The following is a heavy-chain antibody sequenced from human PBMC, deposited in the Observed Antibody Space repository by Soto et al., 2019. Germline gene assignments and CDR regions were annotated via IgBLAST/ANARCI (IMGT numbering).Heavy chain of an antibody. CDR2: IMPVFATP. D-gene: IGHD3-3*02. Sequence: QVQLVQTGAEVKKPGSSVKVSCKASGGTFSTSAISWVRQATGQGLEWVGGIMPVFATPDYAQKSQGRVTITADESTTTAYLDLTSLRTDDTAVYYCARDKDRPQLGGNYYYILDVWGQVTAITVSS. V-gene: IGHV1-69*12. CDR3: ARDKDRPQLGGNYYYILDV. CDR1: GGTFSTSA. J-gene: IGHJ6*02.